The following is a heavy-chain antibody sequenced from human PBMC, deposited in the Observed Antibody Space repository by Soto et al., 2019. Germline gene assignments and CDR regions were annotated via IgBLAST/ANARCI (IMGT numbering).Heavy chain of an antibody. CDR1: GGSINRYY. Sequence: SETLSLTCAVSGGSINRYYWSWIRQAPGRGLEWIGNIFSSGSTNYNPSLKSRVAISVDTSKNQVSLKLNAVTTADTAVYYCAREYYDFWSVTYSYYGLDVWGQGTTVTV. CDR3: AREYYDFWSVTYSYYGLDV. J-gene: IGHJ6*02. D-gene: IGHD3-3*01. V-gene: IGHV4-59*01. CDR2: IFSSGST.